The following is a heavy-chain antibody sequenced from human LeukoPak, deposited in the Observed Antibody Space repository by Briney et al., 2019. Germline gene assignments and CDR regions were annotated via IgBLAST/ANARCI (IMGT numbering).Heavy chain of an antibody. V-gene: IGHV4-4*07. CDR2: IYTSGST. J-gene: IGHJ4*02. CDR3: VRDLGMAAAALD. Sequence: SETLSLTCTVSGGSISSYYWSWIRQPAGKGLEWIGRIYTSGSTNYNPSLKSRVTMSVDTSKNQFSPKLSSVTAADTAVYYCVRDLGMAAAALDWGQGTLVTVSS. D-gene: IGHD6-13*01. CDR1: GGSISSYY.